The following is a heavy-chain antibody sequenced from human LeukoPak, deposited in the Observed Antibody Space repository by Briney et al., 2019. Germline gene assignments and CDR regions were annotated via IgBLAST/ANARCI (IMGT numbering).Heavy chain of an antibody. CDR2: IYSGGST. D-gene: IGHD3-10*01. CDR1: GFTVSSNY. CDR3: ARDVHGSGSYSDY. V-gene: IGHV3-53*01. J-gene: IGHJ4*02. Sequence: PGGSLRLSCAASGFTVSSNYMSWVRQAPGKGLEWVSVIYSGGSTYYADSVKGRFTISRDNSKNTLYLQMNSLRAEDTAVYYCARDVHGSGSYSDYWGQGTLVTVSS.